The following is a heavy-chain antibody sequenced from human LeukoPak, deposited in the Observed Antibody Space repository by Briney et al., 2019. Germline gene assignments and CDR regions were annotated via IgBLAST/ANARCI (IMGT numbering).Heavy chain of an antibody. D-gene: IGHD4-23*01. V-gene: IGHV1-69*13. CDR2: IIPIFGTA. Sequence: SVKVSCKASGGTFSSYAISWVRQAPGQGLEWMGGIIPIFGTANYAQKFQGRGTITADESTRTVYMELGSLRIEGTAVYFCARDRANIITPLKAFDVWGQGTMVTVSS. CDR1: GGTFSSYA. J-gene: IGHJ3*01. CDR3: ARDRANIITPLKAFDV.